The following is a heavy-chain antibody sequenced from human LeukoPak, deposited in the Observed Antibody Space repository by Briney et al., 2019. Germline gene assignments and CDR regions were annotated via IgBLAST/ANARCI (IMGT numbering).Heavy chain of an antibody. CDR1: GGSFSGYY. Sequence: SETLSLTCAVYGGSFSGYYWSWIRQPPGKGLEWIGEINHSGSTNYNPSLKSRVAISVDTSKNQFSLKLSSVTAADTAVYYCARGSMVAATGVDYWGQGTLVTVSS. V-gene: IGHV4-34*01. D-gene: IGHD2-15*01. CDR3: ARGSMVAATGVDY. CDR2: INHSGST. J-gene: IGHJ4*02.